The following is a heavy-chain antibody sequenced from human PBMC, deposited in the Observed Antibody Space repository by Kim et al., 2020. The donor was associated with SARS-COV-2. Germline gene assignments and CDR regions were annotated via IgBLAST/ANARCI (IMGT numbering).Heavy chain of an antibody. D-gene: IGHD3-22*01. CDR3: VRGGSRGATGPVDY. J-gene: IGHJ4*02. Sequence: YNPSLGGRVTMVVDTSKNQFSMKLTSMTAADTAVYYCVRGGSRGATGPVDYWGQGILVTVSS. V-gene: IGHV4-4*07.